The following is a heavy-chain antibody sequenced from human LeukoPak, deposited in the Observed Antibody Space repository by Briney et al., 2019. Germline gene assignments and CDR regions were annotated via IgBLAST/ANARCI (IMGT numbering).Heavy chain of an antibody. CDR3: AIMYNSRWGHLY. Sequence: GESLKISCTGSGYTFNKRWIVWVRQMTGKGLEWLGSINPADSTTEYNPSFQGLVSFSADNSISSAYLQWSGLEASDTAKYYCAIMYNSRWGHLYWGPGTQVTVSS. CDR1: GYTFNKRW. D-gene: IGHD5-12*01. V-gene: IGHV5-51*01. J-gene: IGHJ4*02. CDR2: INPADSTT.